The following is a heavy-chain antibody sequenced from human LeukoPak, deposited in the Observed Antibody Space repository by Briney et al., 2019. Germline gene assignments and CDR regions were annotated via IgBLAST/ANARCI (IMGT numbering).Heavy chain of an antibody. CDR1: GFTFSNYA. CDR2: ITGSGGNT. V-gene: IGHV3-23*01. D-gene: IGHD4-11*01. Sequence: GGSLRLSCAASGFTFSNYAMSWVRQAPGKGLEWVSAITGSGGNTYYADSVKGRFTISRDNSKNTVFLQMNSLGAEDTAVYYCAKALTTAYYYYGMDVWGQGTTVTVSS. J-gene: IGHJ6*02. CDR3: AKALTTAYYYYGMDV.